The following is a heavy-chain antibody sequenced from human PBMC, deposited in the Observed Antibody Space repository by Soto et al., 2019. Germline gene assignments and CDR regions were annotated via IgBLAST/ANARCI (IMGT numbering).Heavy chain of an antibody. J-gene: IGHJ6*02. CDR1: GGTFSSYA. CDR3: ALHYGSGSNYYYYGMDV. D-gene: IGHD3-10*01. V-gene: IGHV1-69*12. CDR2: IITSFGTA. Sequence: QVQLVQSGAEVKKPGSSVKVSCKASGGTFSSYAIRWVRQAPGQGLEWMGGIITSFGTADYAQKFQGGVTITADESTSTAYMELSSLRSEDTAVYYCALHYGSGSNYYYYGMDVWGQGTTVTVSS.